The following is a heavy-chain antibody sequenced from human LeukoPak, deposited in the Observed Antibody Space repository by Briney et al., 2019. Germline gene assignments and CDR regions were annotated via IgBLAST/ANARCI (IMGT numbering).Heavy chain of an antibody. CDR1: GGSISSSSYY. CDR3: ARGPYYYDSSGYYFYYYYYMDV. CDR2: IYYSGST. Sequence: PSETLSLTCTVSGGSISSSSYYWGWIRQPPGTGLEWIGSIYYSGSTYYNPSLKSRVTISVDTSKNQFSLKLSSVTAADTAVYYCARGPYYYDSSGYYFYYYYYMDVWGKGTTVTVSS. V-gene: IGHV4-39*07. D-gene: IGHD3-22*01. J-gene: IGHJ6*03.